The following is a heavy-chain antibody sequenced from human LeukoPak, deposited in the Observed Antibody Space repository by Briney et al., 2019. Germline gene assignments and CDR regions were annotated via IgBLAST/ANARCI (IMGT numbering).Heavy chain of an antibody. CDR3: ARPGLGYSYGYPYH. CDR1: GYTFITYY. V-gene: IGHV1-46*01. Sequence: ASVKVSCKASGYTFITYYMHWVRQAPGQGLEWMGIINPNSRSTLYAQKFQGRVTMTIDTSTSIVYMELSSLRSEDTAVYYCARPGLGYSYGYPYHWGQGTLVTVSS. J-gene: IGHJ5*02. CDR2: INPNSRST. D-gene: IGHD5-18*01.